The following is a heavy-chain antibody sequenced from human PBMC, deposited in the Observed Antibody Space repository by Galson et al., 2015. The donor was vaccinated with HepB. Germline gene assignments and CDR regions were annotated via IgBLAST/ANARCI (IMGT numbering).Heavy chain of an antibody. D-gene: IGHD6-13*01. CDR3: AREPHTRSIAAAGPFWGMDV. CDR2: ISYDGSNK. V-gene: IGHV3-30*04. Sequence: SLRLSCAASGFTFSSYAMHWVRQAPGKGLEWVAVISYDGSNKYYADSVKGRFTISRDNSKNTLYLQMNSLRAEDTAVYYCAREPHTRSIAAAGPFWGMDVWGQGTTVTVSS. J-gene: IGHJ6*02. CDR1: GFTFSSYA.